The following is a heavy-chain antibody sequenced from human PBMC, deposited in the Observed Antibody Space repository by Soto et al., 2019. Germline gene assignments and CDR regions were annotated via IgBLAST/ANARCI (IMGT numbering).Heavy chain of an antibody. D-gene: IGHD3-10*01. CDR2: IIPIFGTA. CDR1: GGTFSSYA. V-gene: IGHV1-69*13. J-gene: IGHJ4*02. CDR3: ARGGVEMATRTFDY. Sequence: ASVKVSCKASGGTFSSYAISWVRQAPGQGLEWMGGIIPIFGTANYAQKFQGRVTITADESTSTAYMGLSSLRSEDTAVYYCARGGVEMATRTFDYWGQGTLVTVSS.